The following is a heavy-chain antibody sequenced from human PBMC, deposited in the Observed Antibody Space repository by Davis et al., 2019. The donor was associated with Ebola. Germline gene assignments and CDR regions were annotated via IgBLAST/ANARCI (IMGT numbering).Heavy chain of an antibody. Sequence: GESLKISCAASGFTFSSYWMSWVRQAPGKGLEWVANIKQDGSEKYYVDSVKGRFTISRDNAKNSLYLQMNSLRAEDTAVYYCARDLLRWNIVVVPAAIPMAYFDYWGQGTLVTVSS. D-gene: IGHD2-2*01. CDR2: IKQDGSEK. CDR1: GFTFSSYW. CDR3: ARDLLRWNIVVVPAAIPMAYFDY. J-gene: IGHJ4*02. V-gene: IGHV3-7*01.